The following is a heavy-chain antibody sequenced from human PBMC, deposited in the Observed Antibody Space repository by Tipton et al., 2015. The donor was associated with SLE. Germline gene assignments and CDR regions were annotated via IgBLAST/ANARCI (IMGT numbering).Heavy chain of an antibody. D-gene: IGHD1-26*01. J-gene: IGHJ6*02. CDR1: GFTFSSYE. CDR2: ISSSGSTI. CDR3: ARGGKWRVGATRGYYAMDV. Sequence: SLRLSCAASGFTFSSYEMNWVRQAPGKGLEWVSYISSSGSTIYYADSVRGRFTISRDNAKNSLFLQMNSLRAEDTAVYYCARGGKWRVGATRGYYAMDVWGQGTTVTVSS. V-gene: IGHV3-48*03.